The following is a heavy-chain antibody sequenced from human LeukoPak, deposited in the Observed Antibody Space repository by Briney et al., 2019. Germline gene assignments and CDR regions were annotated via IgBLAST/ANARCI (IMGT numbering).Heavy chain of an antibody. CDR1: GFTFSASA. CDR3: SSYDNAGNYYLNY. V-gene: IGHV3-73*01. Sequence: GGSLRLSCAGSGFTFSASAMHWVRQVSGKGLEWVGRLRTKTNNYATTYGASVRGRFTVSRDDSKNTAYLQMNNLKTEDTAIYFCSSYDNAGNYYLNYWGQGTLVTVSS. J-gene: IGHJ4*02. CDR2: LRTKTNNYAT. D-gene: IGHD3-22*01.